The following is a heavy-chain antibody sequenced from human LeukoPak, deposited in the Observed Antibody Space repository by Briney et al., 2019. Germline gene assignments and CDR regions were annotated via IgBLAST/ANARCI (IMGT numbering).Heavy chain of an antibody. Sequence: RAGGSLRLSCEASGFRFEDYDMSWVRQAPGQGLEWVSGINWNGVAATYAVSVRGRFTISRDNAKNSMYLQMNNLRVEDTAMYFCARDWRNYIDFWGQGALVVVSS. J-gene: IGHJ4*02. V-gene: IGHV3-20*04. D-gene: IGHD3-3*01. CDR1: GFRFEDYD. CDR3: ARDWRNYIDF. CDR2: INWNGVAA.